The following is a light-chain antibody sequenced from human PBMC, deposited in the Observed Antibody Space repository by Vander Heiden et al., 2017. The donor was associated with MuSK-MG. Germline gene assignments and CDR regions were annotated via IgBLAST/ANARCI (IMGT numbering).Light chain of an antibody. V-gene: IGKV1-9*01. J-gene: IGKJ4*01. CDR1: QGSSSY. CDR2: AEC. CDR3: QRLNSYFH. Sequence: DIQLTQSPSFLSASVGDRVTITCRASQGSSSYLAWYQQKPEKAPKLLIYAECILQSGVPSRFTSSSLQHEDFATYYWQRLNSYFHFGGGTKVEIK.